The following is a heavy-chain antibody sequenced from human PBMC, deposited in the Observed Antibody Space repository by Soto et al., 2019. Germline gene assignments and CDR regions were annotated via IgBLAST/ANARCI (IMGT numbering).Heavy chain of an antibody. CDR1: GFPFSFYW. D-gene: IGHD6-19*01. Sequence: GGSLRLSCAASGFPFSFYWMTWVRQAPGKGLEWVANIGNGTQTYYVDSVRGRFTISRDNAKNSLFLQMNSLRAEDTAVYYCARDVTPGNDSAWYDAFDIWGQGTKVTVSS. V-gene: IGHV3-7*01. J-gene: IGHJ3*02. CDR2: IGNGTQT. CDR3: ARDVTPGNDSAWYDAFDI.